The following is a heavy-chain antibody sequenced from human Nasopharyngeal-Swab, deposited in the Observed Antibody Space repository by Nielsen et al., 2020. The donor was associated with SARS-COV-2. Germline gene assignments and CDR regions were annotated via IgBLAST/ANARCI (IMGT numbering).Heavy chain of an antibody. CDR3: AREYGTNWQHHFDY. D-gene: IGHD7-27*01. CDR2: IGGSGVKI. Sequence: GESLKISCAASGFTFSTAMSWVRQVPGKGLECVSGIGGSGVKIYYAESVKGRFTISRDNSKNTLYLQMNSLRAEDTAVYYCAREYGTNWQHHFDYWGQGIPVTVSS. J-gene: IGHJ4*02. V-gene: IGHV3-23*01. CDR1: GFTFSTA.